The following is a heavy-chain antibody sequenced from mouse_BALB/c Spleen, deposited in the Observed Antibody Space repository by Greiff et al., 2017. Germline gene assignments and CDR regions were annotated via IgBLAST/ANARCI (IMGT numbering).Heavy chain of an antibody. Sequence: VQLQQPGAELVKPGTSVNLSCKASGYTFTSYWINWVKLRPGQGLEWIGDIYPGSGSTNYNEKFKSKATLTVDTSSSTAYMQLSSLASEDSALYYCARDYGYVPWFAYWGQGTLVTVSA. V-gene: IGHV1-55*01. J-gene: IGHJ3*01. CDR3: ARDYGYVPWFAY. CDR1: GYTFTSYW. CDR2: IYPGSGST. D-gene: IGHD1-2*01.